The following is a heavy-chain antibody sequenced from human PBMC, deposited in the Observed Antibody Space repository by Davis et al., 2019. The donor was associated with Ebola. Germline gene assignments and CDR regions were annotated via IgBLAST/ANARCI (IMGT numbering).Heavy chain of an antibody. CDR1: GGSISSSSYY. CDR2: INHSGST. V-gene: IGHV4-39*07. Sequence: PSETLSLTCTVSGGSISSSSYYWSWIRQPPGKGLEWIGEINHSGSTNYNPSLKSRVTISVDTSKNQFSLKLSSVTAADTAVYYCARYYDSSGFRRLDAFDIWGQGTMVTVSS. J-gene: IGHJ3*02. CDR3: ARYYDSSGFRRLDAFDI. D-gene: IGHD3-22*01.